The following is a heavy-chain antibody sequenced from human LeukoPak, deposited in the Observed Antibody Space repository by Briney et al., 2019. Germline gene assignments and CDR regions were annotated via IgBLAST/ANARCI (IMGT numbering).Heavy chain of an antibody. J-gene: IGHJ4*02. CDR3: ARAFQLRDY. CDR1: GFPFDGYA. V-gene: IGHV3-9*01. CDR2: ISWNSGSI. D-gene: IGHD1-26*01. Sequence: GGSLRLSCAASGFPFDGYAMHWVRQAPGKGLEWGSGISWNSGSIGYADSVKGRFTISRDNAKNSLYLQMNSLRAEDTAVYYCARAFQLRDYWGQGILVTVSS.